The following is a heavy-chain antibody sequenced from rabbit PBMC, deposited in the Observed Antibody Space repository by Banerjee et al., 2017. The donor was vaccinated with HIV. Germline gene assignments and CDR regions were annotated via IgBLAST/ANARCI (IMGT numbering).Heavy chain of an antibody. V-gene: IGHV1S40*01. J-gene: IGHJ6*01. CDR2: IYGGSSGST. CDR1: GFSFSSSYY. CDR3: ARGAGINHYKF. D-gene: IGHD8-1*01. Sequence: QSLEESGGDLVKPGASLTLTCTASGFSFSSSYYMCWVRQAPGKGLEWIACIYGGSSGSTYYASWAKGRFTSSKTSSTTVTLQMTSLTAADTATYFCARGAGINHYKFWGPGTLVTVS.